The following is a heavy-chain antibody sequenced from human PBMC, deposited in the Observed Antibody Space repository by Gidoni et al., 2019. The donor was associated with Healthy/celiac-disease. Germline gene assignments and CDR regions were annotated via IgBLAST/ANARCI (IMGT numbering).Heavy chain of an antibody. J-gene: IGHJ3*02. V-gene: IGHV1-8*01. CDR3: ARREGKDAFDI. D-gene: IGHD3-10*01. CDR1: TFTSYG. Sequence: TFTSYGINWVRQATGQGFEWMGWMNPNSGNTGYAEKFKGRVTMTRNTSISTAYMELSSLRSEDTAVYYCARREGKDAFDIWGQGTMVTVSS. CDR2: MNPNSGNT.